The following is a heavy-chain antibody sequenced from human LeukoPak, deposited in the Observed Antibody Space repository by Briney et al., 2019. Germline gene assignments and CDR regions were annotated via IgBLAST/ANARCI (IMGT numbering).Heavy chain of an antibody. Sequence: GGSLRLSCTASGFIFNNFGLMWVRQAPGKGLEWVSGISERGGSTNYADSVKGRFIISRDTSKNTVYLQMNSLRVEDTAVYFCAKRGIVIRAVIIIGFHKEAYYFDYWGQGILVTVSS. J-gene: IGHJ4*02. CDR2: ISERGGST. V-gene: IGHV3-23*01. CDR3: AKRGIVIRAVIIIGFHKEAYYFDY. CDR1: GFIFNNFG. D-gene: IGHD3-10*01.